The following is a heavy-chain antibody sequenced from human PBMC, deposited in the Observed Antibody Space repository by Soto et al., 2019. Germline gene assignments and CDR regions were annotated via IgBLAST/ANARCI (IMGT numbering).Heavy chain of an antibody. Sequence: QVQLQESGPGLVKPSQTLSLTCNVSGESISSGGYYWSWSRHHPGKGLEWIGYIYDSEGAYYNPSLKSRVTISMDTSKNHFAMRLSSVTAADTAVYYCARASSSSSAADYWGQGTLVTVSS. CDR2: IYDSEGA. CDR3: ARASSSSSAADY. D-gene: IGHD6-6*01. CDR1: GESISSGGYY. J-gene: IGHJ4*02. V-gene: IGHV4-31*03.